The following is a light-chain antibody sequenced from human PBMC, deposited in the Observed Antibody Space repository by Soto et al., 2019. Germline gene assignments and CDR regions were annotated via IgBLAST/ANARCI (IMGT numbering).Light chain of an antibody. CDR1: QSISSY. Sequence: DIHITQSPSSLSASVGDRVSITCRASQSISSYLNWYQQKPGKAPKLLIYAASNLQSGVPSRFSGSGSGTDFTLTISSLQPEDFATYYCQQSYSNPWTFGQGTKVDIK. J-gene: IGKJ1*01. CDR2: AAS. V-gene: IGKV1-39*01. CDR3: QQSYSNPWT.